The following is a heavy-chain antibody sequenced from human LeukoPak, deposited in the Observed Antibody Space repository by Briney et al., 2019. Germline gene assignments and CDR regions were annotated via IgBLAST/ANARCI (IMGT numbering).Heavy chain of an antibody. Sequence: PGRSLRLSCAASGFTFSSYGMHWVRQAPGKGLEWVAVIWYDGSKKYYVESVKGRFTISRDNYKKTLYLQMNSLRGEDTAVYYCARSNVLRGVVITDYYFDYWGQGTLVTVSS. CDR3: ARSNVLRGVVITDYYFDY. J-gene: IGHJ4*02. V-gene: IGHV3-33*01. CDR2: IWYDGSKK. CDR1: GFTFSSYG. D-gene: IGHD3-10*01.